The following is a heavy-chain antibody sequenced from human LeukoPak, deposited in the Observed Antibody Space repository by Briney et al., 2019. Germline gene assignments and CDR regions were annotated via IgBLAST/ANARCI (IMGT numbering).Heavy chain of an antibody. D-gene: IGHD2-15*01. CDR2: TNSGGTST. CDR3: AKSDIVVVVAGAVIDY. Sequence: GGSLRLSCATSGFPFSDFSMSWVRQAPGKRLEWISTTNSGGTSTYYAESVKGRFTISRDNSKNTLYLQMNSLRAEDTAVYYCAKSDIVVVVAGAVIDYWGQGTLVTVSS. CDR1: GFPFSDFS. J-gene: IGHJ4*02. V-gene: IGHV3-23*01.